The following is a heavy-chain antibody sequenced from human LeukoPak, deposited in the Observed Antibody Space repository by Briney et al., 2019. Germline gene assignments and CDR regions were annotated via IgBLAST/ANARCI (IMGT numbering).Heavy chain of an antibody. J-gene: IGHJ4*02. Sequence: GGSLRLSCAASGFSFSSYWMHWVRQAPGKGLVWVSRINIDGSTTTYADSVKGRFTISRDNAKNTLSLQVNSLRADDTAVYYCIRDHTGHDDYWGQGTLVTVSS. D-gene: IGHD1-1*01. V-gene: IGHV3-74*01. CDR3: IRDHTGHDDY. CDR1: GFSFSSYW. CDR2: INIDGSTT.